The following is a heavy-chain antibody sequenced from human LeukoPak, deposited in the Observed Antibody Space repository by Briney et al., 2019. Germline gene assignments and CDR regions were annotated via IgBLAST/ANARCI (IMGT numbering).Heavy chain of an antibody. CDR1: GFTFTCYW. CDR3: ANDDFGASGLPDY. CDR2: INGDGSST. Sequence: GGSLRLSCAASGFTFTCYWMHWVRQAPGKGLVWVARINGDGSSTNYADSVKGRFTISRDNAKNTLYLQMNSLRAEDTAVYYCANDDFGASGLPDYWGQGTLVTVSS. J-gene: IGHJ4*02. V-gene: IGHV3-74*01. D-gene: IGHD4-17*01.